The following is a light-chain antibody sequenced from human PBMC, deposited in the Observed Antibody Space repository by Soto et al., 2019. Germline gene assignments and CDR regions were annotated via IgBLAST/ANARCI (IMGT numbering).Light chain of an antibody. Sequence: DIQLTQSPSSLSASVGDRVSITCRASESVAIWLAWYQQKPRKAPRLLIYDASTLEGGVPSRFSASGSGTEFTLTVSSLQPDDFATYCCEQYDSRSPWTFGQGTKIEIK. CDR1: ESVAIW. V-gene: IGKV1-5*01. CDR2: DAS. J-gene: IGKJ1*01. CDR3: EQYDSRSPWT.